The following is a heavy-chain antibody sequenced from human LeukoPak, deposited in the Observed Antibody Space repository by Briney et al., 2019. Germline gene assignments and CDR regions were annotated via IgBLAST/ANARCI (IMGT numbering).Heavy chain of an antibody. CDR2: ISSSGSTT. CDR1: GFTFSDNY. J-gene: IGHJ3*02. D-gene: IGHD2-21*01. V-gene: IGHV3-11*01. CDR3: ARVVKVSDI. Sequence: GGSLRLSCAASGFTFSDNYMGWIRQAPGKGLEWVSYISSSGSTTYYADSVKGRFTISRDNAKNSLYLQMNSLRAEDTAVYYCARVVKVSDIWGQGTMVTVSS.